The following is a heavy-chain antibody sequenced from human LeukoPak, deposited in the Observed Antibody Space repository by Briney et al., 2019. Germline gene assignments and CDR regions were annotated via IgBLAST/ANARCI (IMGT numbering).Heavy chain of an antibody. Sequence: PGGSLRLSCEGSGFTFSTYYMSWVRQAPGKGLEWVANIKHDGSEKFYVDSVKGRFTVSRDNAKNSVFLQMNSLRADESAVYYCASGSSTWPTMGLYFDHWGQGALVTVSS. CDR2: IKHDGSEK. D-gene: IGHD6-13*01. CDR3: ASGSSTWPTMGLYFDH. J-gene: IGHJ4*02. V-gene: IGHV3-7*01. CDR1: GFTFSTYY.